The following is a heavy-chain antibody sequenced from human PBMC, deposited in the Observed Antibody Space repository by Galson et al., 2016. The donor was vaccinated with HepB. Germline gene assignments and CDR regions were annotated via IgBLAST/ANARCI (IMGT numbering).Heavy chain of an antibody. Sequence: QSGAEVKKPGESLKISCKGSGFSFTNYWIGWVRQMPGKGLEWMGIIYPDDSDTRYSPSFQGQVTISADKSISTAYLQWSSLKASDTAMYYCATLYWNADDYNGMDVWGRGTLVTVSS. CDR1: GFSFTNYW. J-gene: IGHJ6*02. CDR3: ATLYWNADDYNGMDV. D-gene: IGHD1-1*01. CDR2: IYPDDSDT. V-gene: IGHV5-51*03.